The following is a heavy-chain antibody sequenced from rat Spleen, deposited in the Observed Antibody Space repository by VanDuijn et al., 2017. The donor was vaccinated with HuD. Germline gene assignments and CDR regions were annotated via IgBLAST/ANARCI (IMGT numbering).Heavy chain of an antibody. V-gene: IGHV2-13*01. CDR1: GFSLSNYG. CDR2: IWGNGSP. Sequence: QVQLKESGPGLVQPSQTLSLTCTVSGFSLSNYGVIWVRQPPGKGLEWMGVIWGNGSPNYNSVLKSRLSISRDTPKSQVYLKMNSLQTEDTATYYCARADIGAIYTDGIWGQGVMVTVSS. CDR3: ARADIGAIYTDGI. J-gene: IGHJ2*01. D-gene: IGHD1-2*01.